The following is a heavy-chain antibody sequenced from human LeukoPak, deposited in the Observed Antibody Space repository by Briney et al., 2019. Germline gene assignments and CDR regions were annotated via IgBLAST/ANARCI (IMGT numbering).Heavy chain of an antibody. CDR1: GGSISTHY. CDR2: IHYSEST. CDR3: ARDAGYCSSTACLLGY. D-gene: IGHD2-2*01. Sequence: PSETLSLTCTVSGGSISTHYWSWIRQPPGRGLEWIGYIHYSESTNYNPSLKSRVTISVDTPKNQFSLKMSSVTAADTAVYYCARDAGYCSSTACLLGYWGQGTLVTVSS. V-gene: IGHV4-59*11. J-gene: IGHJ4*02.